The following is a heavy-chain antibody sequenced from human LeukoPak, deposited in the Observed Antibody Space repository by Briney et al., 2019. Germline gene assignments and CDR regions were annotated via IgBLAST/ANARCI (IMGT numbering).Heavy chain of an antibody. CDR3: ARDRRFRGVIITREGFDY. CDR2: IIPIFGTA. D-gene: IGHD3-10*01. J-gene: IGHJ4*02. CDR1: GGTFSSYA. Sequence: SVKVSCKASGGTFSSYAISWVRQAPGQGLKWMGGIIPIFGTANYAQKFQGRVTITADKSTSTAYMELSSLRSEDTAVYFCARDRRFRGVIITREGFDYWGQGTLVTVSS. V-gene: IGHV1-69*06.